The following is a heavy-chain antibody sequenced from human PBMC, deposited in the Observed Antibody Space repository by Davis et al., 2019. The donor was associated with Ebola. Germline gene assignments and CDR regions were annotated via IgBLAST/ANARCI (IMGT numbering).Heavy chain of an antibody. V-gene: IGHV3-21*01. CDR2: ISSSSSYI. Sequence: GESLKISCAASGFTFDDYAMHWIRQAPGKGLEWVSSISSSSSYIYYADSVKGRFTISRDNAKNSLYLQMNSLRAEDTAVYYCARDAYYYDSSGYYYHFDYWGQGTLVTVSS. J-gene: IGHJ4*02. CDR3: ARDAYYYDSSGYYYHFDY. CDR1: GFTFDDYA. D-gene: IGHD3-22*01.